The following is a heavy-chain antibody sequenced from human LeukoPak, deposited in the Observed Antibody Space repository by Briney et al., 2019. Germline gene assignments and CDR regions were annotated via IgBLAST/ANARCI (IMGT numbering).Heavy chain of an antibody. Sequence: GGSLRLSCAASGFTVSSNYMSWVRQAPGKGLEWVSVIYSGGSTYYADSVKGRFTISRDNSKNTLYLQMNSLRAEDTAVYYCARDNIYDSSGAFDIWGQGTMVTVSS. CDR3: ARDNIYDSSGAFDI. CDR1: GFTVSSNY. J-gene: IGHJ3*02. V-gene: IGHV3-53*01. CDR2: IYSGGST. D-gene: IGHD3-22*01.